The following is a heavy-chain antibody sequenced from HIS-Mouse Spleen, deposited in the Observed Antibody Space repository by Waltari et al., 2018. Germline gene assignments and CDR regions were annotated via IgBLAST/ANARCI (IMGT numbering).Heavy chain of an antibody. V-gene: IGHV1-8*01. CDR1: GYTFTSYD. J-gene: IGHJ6*02. Sequence: GASVKVSCKASGYTFTSYDINWVRQATGQGLEWMGWMNPNSGNTGYAQKFQGRVTMTRNTSISTAYMELSSLRSEDTAVYYCARGSSSGSYWYYYYGMDVWGQGTTVTVSS. CDR2: MNPNSGNT. CDR3: ARGSSSGSYWYYYYGMDV. D-gene: IGHD1-26*01.